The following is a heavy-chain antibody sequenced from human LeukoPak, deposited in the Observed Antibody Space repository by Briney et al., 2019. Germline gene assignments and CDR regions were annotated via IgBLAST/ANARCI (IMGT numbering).Heavy chain of an antibody. D-gene: IGHD6-6*01. CDR1: GFIFSGYS. Sequence: GGSLRLSCAASGFIFSGYSMNWVRQAPGKGLEWISYISSSSTTMYYADSVKGRFTISRDNSKNTLYLQMNSLRAEDTAVYYCAKDSSSSSADAFDIWGQGTMVTVSS. CDR3: AKDSSSSSADAFDI. CDR2: ISSSSTTM. J-gene: IGHJ3*02. V-gene: IGHV3-48*01.